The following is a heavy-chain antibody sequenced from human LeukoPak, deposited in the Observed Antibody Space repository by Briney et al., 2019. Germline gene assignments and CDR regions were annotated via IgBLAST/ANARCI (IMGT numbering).Heavy chain of an antibody. J-gene: IGHJ4*02. CDR2: ISVYSGKT. CDR1: GYSFTSQG. Sequence: VASVRVSCTASGYSFTSQGISWVRKAPGQGFESMGWISVYSGKTEYVEKFQGRVTMTTDTSTATAYLELRGLTSDDTAVYYCARGLGAIDYWGQGTLVTVSS. CDR3: ARGLGAIDY. D-gene: IGHD3-10*01. V-gene: IGHV1-18*01.